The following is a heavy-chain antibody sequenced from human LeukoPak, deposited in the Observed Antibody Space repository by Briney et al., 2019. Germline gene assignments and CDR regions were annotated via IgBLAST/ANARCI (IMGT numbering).Heavy chain of an antibody. CDR2: IKTKTDGGTI. CDR1: GFTFNNAW. CDR3: ARWVCSPTSCYYFDY. J-gene: IGHJ4*02. V-gene: IGHV3-15*01. D-gene: IGHD2-2*01. Sequence: GGSLRLSCVASGFTFNNAWMSWVRQAPGKGLEWVGRIKTKTDGGTIDYAAPVKGRFTISRDDSKKTLYLQMNSLKSEDTAVYYCARWVCSPTSCYYFDYWGQGTLVVVSS.